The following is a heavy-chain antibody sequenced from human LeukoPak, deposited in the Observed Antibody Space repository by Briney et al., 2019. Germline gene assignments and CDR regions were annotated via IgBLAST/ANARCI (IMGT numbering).Heavy chain of an antibody. CDR1: GFTFSSYA. D-gene: IGHD2-15*01. Sequence: QTGGSLRLSCAASGFTFSSYAMHWVRQAPGKGLEWVAFIRYDGSNKYYADSVKGRFTISRDNAKNTLYLQMNSLRAEDTAVYYCARVRCSGGSCSNYYYYYMDVWGKGTTVTISS. J-gene: IGHJ6*03. V-gene: IGHV3-30*02. CDR3: ARVRCSGGSCSNYYYYYMDV. CDR2: IRYDGSNK.